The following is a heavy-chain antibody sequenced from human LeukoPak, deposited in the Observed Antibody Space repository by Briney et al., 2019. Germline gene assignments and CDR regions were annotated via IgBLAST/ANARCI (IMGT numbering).Heavy chain of an antibody. V-gene: IGHV3-7*01. D-gene: IGHD3-3*01. Sequence: GGSLRLSCAASGFTFSDYWMSWVRQAPGKGLEWVANIKQDGSEQYYVDSVKGRFTISRENAKNSLYLQMNSLRAGDTAVYYCARWGGSPYYYYGMDVWGQGTTVTVSS. CDR3: ARWGGSPYYYYGMDV. CDR2: IKQDGSEQ. J-gene: IGHJ6*02. CDR1: GFTFSDYW.